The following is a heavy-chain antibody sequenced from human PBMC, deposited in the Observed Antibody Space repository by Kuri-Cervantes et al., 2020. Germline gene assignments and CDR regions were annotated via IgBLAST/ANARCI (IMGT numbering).Heavy chain of an antibody. Sequence: GGSLRLSCAASGFTVSSNYMSWVRQAPGKGLEWVSVIYSGGSTYYADSVKGRFTISRENAKNSLYLQMNSLRAEDTAVYYCARGDSSSWHISYYYYGMDVWGQGTTVTVSS. CDR1: GFTVSSNY. D-gene: IGHD6-13*01. CDR2: IYSGGST. J-gene: IGHJ6*02. CDR3: ARGDSSSWHISYYYYGMDV. V-gene: IGHV3-53*05.